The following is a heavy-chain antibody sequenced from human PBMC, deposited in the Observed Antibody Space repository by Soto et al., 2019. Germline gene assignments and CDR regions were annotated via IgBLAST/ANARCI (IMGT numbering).Heavy chain of an antibody. J-gene: IGHJ4*02. CDR1: GFSLSHIRVG. CDR3: ARIERYSTYEYFDF. V-gene: IGHV2-26*01. D-gene: IGHD5-12*01. CDR2: VFSNDAK. Sequence: SGPTQANPTETLTLTCTVSGFSLSHIRVGVGWIRQPPGKALEWLAHVFSNDAKSYSPSLKGRLTISRDTFRSQVVLTMTNVDPVDTATYFCARIERYSTYEYFDFWGQGTLVTVSS.